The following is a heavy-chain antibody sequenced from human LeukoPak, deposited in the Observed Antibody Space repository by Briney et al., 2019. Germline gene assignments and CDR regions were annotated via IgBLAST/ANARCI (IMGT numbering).Heavy chain of an antibody. J-gene: IGHJ6*02. D-gene: IGHD6-13*01. V-gene: IGHV4-59*08. CDR3: ARLGIAAAGTDGNYYYYGMDV. CDR2: IYYSGST. Sequence: PSKTLSLTCTVSGGSISSYYWSWIRQPPGKGLEWIGYIYYSGSTNYNPSLKSRVTISVDTSKNQFSLKLSSVTAADTAVYYCARLGIAAAGTDGNYYYYGMDVWGQGATVTVSS. CDR1: GGSISSYY.